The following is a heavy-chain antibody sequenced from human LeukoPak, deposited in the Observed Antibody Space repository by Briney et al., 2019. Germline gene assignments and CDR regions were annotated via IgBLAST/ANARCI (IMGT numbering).Heavy chain of an antibody. Sequence: PGGSLRLSCAASGFTFTTYAMSWVRQAPGKGLEWLSTISNTGDNTYFADSVKGRFTISRDNSRNLVYLHMNSLRAEDTAVYHCAKSHSVAQRGYFDYWGQGTLVTVSS. CDR1: GFTFTTYA. CDR3: AKSHSVAQRGYFDY. D-gene: IGHD2-15*01. V-gene: IGHV3-23*01. J-gene: IGHJ4*02. CDR2: ISNTGDNT.